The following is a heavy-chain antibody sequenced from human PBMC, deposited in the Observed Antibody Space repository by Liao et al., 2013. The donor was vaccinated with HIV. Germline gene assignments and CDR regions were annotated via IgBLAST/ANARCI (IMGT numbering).Heavy chain of an antibody. D-gene: IGHD6-19*01. V-gene: IGHV4-4*07. CDR2: IYSSGSA. Sequence: QVQLQESGPGLVKPSETLSLTCTVSGDSIGRNSWSWIRQPAGRGLEWLGRIYSSGSAKYNPSLKSRVSMSWDSSRSRFSLNLNSVSAADTAVYYCAGAAPYRSGSYYYYYYMDVWGKGTTVTVSS. CDR3: AGAAPYRSGSYYYYYYMDV. J-gene: IGHJ6*03. CDR1: GDSIGRNS.